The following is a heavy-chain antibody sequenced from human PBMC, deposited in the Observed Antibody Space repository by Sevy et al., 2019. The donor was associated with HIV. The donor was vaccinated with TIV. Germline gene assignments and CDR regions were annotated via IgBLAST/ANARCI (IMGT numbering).Heavy chain of an antibody. CDR1: GFTFSNAW. Sequence: GGSLRLSCAASGFTFSNAWMNWVRQAPGKGVEWVGRIKSKTDGGTTDYAAPVKGRFSISRDDSKNTLYLQMNSLKTEDTAVFYCTTDRYRIAVIDYWGQGTLVTVSS. D-gene: IGHD6-19*01. V-gene: IGHV3-15*07. CDR2: IKSKTDGGTT. CDR3: TTDRYRIAVIDY. J-gene: IGHJ4*02.